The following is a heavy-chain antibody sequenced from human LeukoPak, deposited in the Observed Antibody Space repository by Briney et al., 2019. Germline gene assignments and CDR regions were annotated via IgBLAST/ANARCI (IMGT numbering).Heavy chain of an antibody. V-gene: IGHV1-46*01. CDR3: ARAGPIVVVPAAPTDY. CDR1: GYTFTSYY. Sequence: ASVKVSCKASGYTFTSYYMHWVRQAPGQGLEWMGIINPSGGSTSYAQKFQGRVTMTRDTSTSTVYMELSRLRSDDTAVYYCARAGPIVVVPAAPTDYWGQGTLVTVSS. CDR2: INPSGGST. J-gene: IGHJ4*02. D-gene: IGHD2-2*01.